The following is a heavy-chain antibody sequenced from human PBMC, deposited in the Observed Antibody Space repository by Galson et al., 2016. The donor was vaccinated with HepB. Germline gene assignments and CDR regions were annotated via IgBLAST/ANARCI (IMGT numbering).Heavy chain of an antibody. V-gene: IGHV1-69*13. CDR3: ARDIEEARWFDP. Sequence: SVKVSCKASGGTFSSYAISWVRQAPGQGLEWMGGIIPIFGPANYAQKFQGRVTITADESTSTAYMELSSLRSEDTAVYYCARDIEEARWFDPWGQGTLVTVSS. CDR1: GGTFSSYA. CDR2: IIPIFGPA. D-gene: IGHD6-19*01. J-gene: IGHJ5*02.